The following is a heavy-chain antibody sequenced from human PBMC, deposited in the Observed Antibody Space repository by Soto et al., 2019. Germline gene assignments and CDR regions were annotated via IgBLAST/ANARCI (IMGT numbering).Heavy chain of an antibody. J-gene: IGHJ4*02. CDR3: SRSIGSGGVIGGVDY. Sequence: QVQLVQSGAEVRNPGSAVRVSCKASGGTFKRYAMNWVRQAPGQGLQWIAGIIPIFYKPRYAQQFQGSVTITVDDSTSTAYMELSSPRSEDTAIYSCSRSIGSGGVIGGVDYWGQGTLVSFAS. V-gene: IGHV1-69*01. CDR1: GGTFKRYA. CDR2: IIPIFYKP. D-gene: IGHD3-16*02.